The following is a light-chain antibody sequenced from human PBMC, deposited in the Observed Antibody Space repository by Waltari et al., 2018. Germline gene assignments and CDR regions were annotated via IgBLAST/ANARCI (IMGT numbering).Light chain of an antibody. CDR3: GSYASSSTFV. CDR1: SSVVGVYNY. CDR2: DVS. J-gene: IGLJ1*01. V-gene: IGLV2-14*01. Sequence: QSALTQPASDSGSPGHSITIPCTGTSSVVGVYNYVSWYHKYPGKAPKLMIYDVSNRPSGISHRFSGSKSGNTASLTISGLQAEDEADYYCGSYASSSTFVFGTGTKVTVL.